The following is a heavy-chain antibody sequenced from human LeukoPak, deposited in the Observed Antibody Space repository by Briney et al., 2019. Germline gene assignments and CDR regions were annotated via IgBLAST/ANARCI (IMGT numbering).Heavy chain of an antibody. J-gene: IGHJ4*02. Sequence: GGSLRLSCAASGFTFSSYSMNWVRQAPGEGLEWVSSISSSSSYIYYADSVKGRFTISRDNAKNSLYLQMNSLRAEDTAVYYCATGGYSYVLLDYWGQGTLVTVSS. CDR2: ISSSSSYI. CDR3: ATGGYSYVLLDY. D-gene: IGHD5-18*01. CDR1: GFTFSSYS. V-gene: IGHV3-21*01.